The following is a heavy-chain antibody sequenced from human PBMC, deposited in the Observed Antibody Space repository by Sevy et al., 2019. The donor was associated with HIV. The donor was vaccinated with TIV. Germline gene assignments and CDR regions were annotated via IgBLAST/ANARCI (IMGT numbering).Heavy chain of an antibody. J-gene: IGHJ4*02. CDR2: INPTSSST. D-gene: IGHD1-26*01. V-gene: IGHV1-46*02. CDR1: GYNFNNYY. Sequence: ASVKVSCKASGYNFNNYYIHWVRQAPGQGLQWMGVINPTSSSTYYPPKFQGRVTMTRDTSTRKVSLDLSSLGSEDPAVYYCARGDGTGRCFDSWGQGTLVTVSS. CDR3: ARGDGTGRCFDS.